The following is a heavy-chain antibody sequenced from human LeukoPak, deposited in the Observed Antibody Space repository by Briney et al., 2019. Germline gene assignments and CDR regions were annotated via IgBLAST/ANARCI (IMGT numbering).Heavy chain of an antibody. D-gene: IGHD3-22*01. V-gene: IGHV3-53*01. CDR2: IYSGGTT. CDR3: ARGGYYDTSGYYYVGYFQL. Sequence: GGSLRLSCAASGFTVSSDYMSWVRQAPGKGLEWVSVIYSGGTTYYADSVKGRFTIFRDNSKNTLSLQMNSLRAEDTAVYYCARGGYYDTSGYYYVGYFQLWGQGTLVTVSS. CDR1: GFTVSSDY. J-gene: IGHJ1*01.